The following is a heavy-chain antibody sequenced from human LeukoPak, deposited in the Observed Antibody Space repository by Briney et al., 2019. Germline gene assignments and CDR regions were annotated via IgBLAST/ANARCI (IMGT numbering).Heavy chain of an antibody. CDR3: ARHPRRKVVYDAFDI. V-gene: IGHV4-39*01. CDR1: GGPISSSSYY. J-gene: IGHJ3*02. Sequence: KPSETLSLTCTVSGGPISSSSYYWGWIRQPPGKGLEWVGSIYYSGSTYYNPSLKSRVTISVDTSKNQFSLKLSSVTAADTAVYYCARHPRRKVVYDAFDIWGQGTMVTVSS. D-gene: IGHD3-22*01. CDR2: IYYSGST.